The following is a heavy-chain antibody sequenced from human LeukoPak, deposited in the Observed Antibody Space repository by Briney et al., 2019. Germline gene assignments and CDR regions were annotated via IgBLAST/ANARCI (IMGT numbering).Heavy chain of an antibody. CDR2: TYYRSKWYN. CDR1: GDSVSSNSAA. Sequence: SQTLSLTCAISGDSVSSNSAAWNWIRQSPSRGLEWLGRTYYRSKWYNDYAVSVKSRITINPDTSKNQFSLQLNSVTPEDTAVYYCARAPTQRWPTVGRGAFDYWGQGTLVTVSS. D-gene: IGHD5-24*01. J-gene: IGHJ4*02. V-gene: IGHV6-1*01. CDR3: ARAPTQRWPTVGRGAFDY.